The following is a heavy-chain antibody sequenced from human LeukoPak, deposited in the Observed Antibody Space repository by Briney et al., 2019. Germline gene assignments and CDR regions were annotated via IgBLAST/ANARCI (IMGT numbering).Heavy chain of an antibody. V-gene: IGHV4-39*01. CDR2: IYYSGST. J-gene: IGHJ4*02. Sequence: SQTLSLTCTVSGGSISSSSYYWGWIRQPPGKGLEWIGSIYYSGSTYYNPSLKSRVTISVDTSKNQFSLRLSSVTAADTAVYYCARHFPNHGGDYFDYWGRGILVTVSS. CDR1: GGSISSSSYY. D-gene: IGHD4-17*01. CDR3: ARHFPNHGGDYFDY.